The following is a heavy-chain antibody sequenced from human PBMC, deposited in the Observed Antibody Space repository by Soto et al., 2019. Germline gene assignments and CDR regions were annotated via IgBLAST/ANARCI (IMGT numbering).Heavy chain of an antibody. CDR3: ARDEGDSGWYYFDY. Sequence: QVQLVESGGGVVQPGRSLRLSCAASGFTFRSYGMYWVRQAPGKGLEWVAVIWYDGSNKYYADSVKGRFTISRDNSKNTLYLQMNSLRAEDMAVYYCARDEGDSGWYYFDYWGQGTLVTVSS. D-gene: IGHD6-19*01. CDR1: GFTFRSYG. J-gene: IGHJ4*02. V-gene: IGHV3-33*01. CDR2: IWYDGSNK.